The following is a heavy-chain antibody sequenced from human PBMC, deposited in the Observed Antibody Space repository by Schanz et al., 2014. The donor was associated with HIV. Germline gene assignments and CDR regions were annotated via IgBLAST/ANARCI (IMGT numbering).Heavy chain of an antibody. D-gene: IGHD2-21*01. CDR1: GYTFTSYG. J-gene: IGHJ3*01. CDR2: MNPGSGNT. Sequence: QVQLVQSGAEVKKPGASVKVSCKASGYTFTSYGINWVRQAPGQGLEWLGWMNPGSGNTGYAWKFQGRVTMTRDTSIRTAYMELSSLRSDDTAVYYCARGGYYRGVGDYYVTTFDYWGRGTKVTVSS. V-gene: IGHV1-8*01. CDR3: ARGGYYRGVGDYYVTTFDY.